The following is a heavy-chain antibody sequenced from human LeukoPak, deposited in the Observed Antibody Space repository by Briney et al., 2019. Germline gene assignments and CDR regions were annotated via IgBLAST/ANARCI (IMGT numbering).Heavy chain of an antibody. J-gene: IGHJ6*02. CDR2: ISSSGSTI. CDR3: ARDPHYYYYGLDV. CDR1: GFTFSDYY. V-gene: IGHV3-11*01. Sequence: GGSLKLSCAASGFTFSDYYLSWIRQAPGKGLEWVSYISSSGSTIYYADSVKGRFTISRDNAKNSLYLQMNSVRAEDTAVYYCARDPHYYYYGLDVWGQGTTVTVSS.